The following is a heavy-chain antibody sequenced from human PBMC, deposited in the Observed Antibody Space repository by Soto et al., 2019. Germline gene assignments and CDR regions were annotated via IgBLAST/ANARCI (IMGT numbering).Heavy chain of an antibody. V-gene: IGHV1-69*01. CDR3: ARDRPALLLTYYGMDV. D-gene: IGHD2-15*01. CDR1: GGTFSSYA. Sequence: QVQLVQSGAEVKKLGSSVKVSCKASGGTFSSYAISWVRQAPGQGLEWMGGIIPIFGTANYAQKFQGRVTITADESTSTAYMELSSLRSEDTAVYYCARDRPALLLTYYGMDVWGQGTTVTVSS. CDR2: IIPIFGTA. J-gene: IGHJ6*02.